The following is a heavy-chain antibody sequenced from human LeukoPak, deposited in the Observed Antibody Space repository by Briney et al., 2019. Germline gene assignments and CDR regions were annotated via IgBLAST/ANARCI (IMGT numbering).Heavy chain of an antibody. J-gene: IGHJ6*02. CDR3: ARDSVPMVRGVIIDYYGMDV. D-gene: IGHD3-10*01. CDR1: GFTFSSYA. CDR2: ISGSGGST. Sequence: GGSLRLSCAASGFTFSSYAMSWVRQAPGKGLEWVSAISGSGGSTYYADSVKGRFTISRDNAKNSLYLQMNSLRAEDTAVYYCARDSVPMVRGVIIDYYGMDVWGQGTTVTVSS. V-gene: IGHV3-23*01.